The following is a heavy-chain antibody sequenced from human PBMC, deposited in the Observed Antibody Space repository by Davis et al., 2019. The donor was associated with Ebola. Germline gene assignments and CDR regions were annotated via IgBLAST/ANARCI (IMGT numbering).Heavy chain of an antibody. V-gene: IGHV3-23*01. D-gene: IGHD2-15*01. J-gene: IGHJ6*02. Sequence: GGSLRLSCAASGFTFSSYAMSWVRQAPGKGLEWVSAFSGSGGSTYYADSVKGRFTISRDNSKNTLYLQMNSLRADDTAVYYCAKGGYCSGGSCYSDYYYYGMDVWGQGTTVTVSS. CDR2: FSGSGGST. CDR1: GFTFSSYA. CDR3: AKGGYCSGGSCYSDYYYYGMDV.